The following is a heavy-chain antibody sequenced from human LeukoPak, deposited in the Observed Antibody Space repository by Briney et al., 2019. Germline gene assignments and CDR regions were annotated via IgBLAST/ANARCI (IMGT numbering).Heavy chain of an antibody. CDR1: RFTFSNAW. Sequence: GGSLRLSCAASRFTFSNAWMSWVRQAPGKGLEWVGHIKSKTSGGTTDYAAPVKGRFAISREDSKNTLYLQMNSLKAEDAAVYYCTTEGYTYGYHSFDIWGQGTMVTVSS. CDR3: TTEGYTYGYHSFDI. CDR2: IKSKTSGGTT. V-gene: IGHV3-15*01. J-gene: IGHJ3*02. D-gene: IGHD5-18*01.